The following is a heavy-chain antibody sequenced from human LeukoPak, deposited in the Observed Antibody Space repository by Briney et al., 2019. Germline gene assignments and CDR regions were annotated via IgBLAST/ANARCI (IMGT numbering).Heavy chain of an antibody. Sequence: SEILSLTCTVSGGSINNYYWSWIRQPPGKGLEWIGYIFYSGSTNYNPSLESRVTISIDTSKNQFSLKVNSVTAADTAVYYCARTGYHASGSSYYYGMDVWGQGTTVTVSS. V-gene: IGHV4-59*08. D-gene: IGHD3-10*01. J-gene: IGHJ6*02. CDR2: IFYSGST. CDR3: ARTGYHASGSSYYYGMDV. CDR1: GGSINNYY.